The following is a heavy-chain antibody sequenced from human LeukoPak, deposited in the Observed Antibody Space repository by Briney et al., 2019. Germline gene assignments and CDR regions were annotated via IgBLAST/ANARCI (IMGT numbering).Heavy chain of an antibody. Sequence: ASVKVSCKASGGTFSSYAISWVRQAPGQGLEWMGGIIPIFGTANYAQKFQGRVTITADKSTSTAYMELSSLRPEDTVVYYCARARWLHPVDYWGQGTLVTVSS. CDR1: GGTFSSYA. CDR2: IIPIFGTA. V-gene: IGHV1-69*06. CDR3: ARARWLHPVDY. J-gene: IGHJ4*02. D-gene: IGHD5-24*01.